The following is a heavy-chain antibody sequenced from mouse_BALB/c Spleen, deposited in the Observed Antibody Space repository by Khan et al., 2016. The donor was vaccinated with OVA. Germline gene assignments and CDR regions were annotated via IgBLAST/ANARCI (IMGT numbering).Heavy chain of an antibody. CDR3: TRLAYYYDCEGFAY. Sequence: EVELVESGGDLVKPGGSLKLSCAASGFTFSTYGMSWVRQAPDKRLEWVATVSTGGSYTYYPDSVKGRFTISRDNAKNTLYLQMSVLRSEDTAMFYCTRLAYYYDCEGFAYWGQGTLVTVSA. D-gene: IGHD1-1*01. CDR2: VSTGGSYT. J-gene: IGHJ3*01. V-gene: IGHV5-6*01. CDR1: GFTFSTYG.